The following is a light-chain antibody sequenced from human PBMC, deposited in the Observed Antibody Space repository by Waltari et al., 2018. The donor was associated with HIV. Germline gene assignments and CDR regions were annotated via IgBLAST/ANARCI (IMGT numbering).Light chain of an antibody. CDR1: QSVLYSSDNKNY. V-gene: IGKV4-1*01. Sequence: DIVMTQSPDSLAVSLGERATNCKSSQSVLYSSDNKNYLSWYQQKAGQPPKLIIYWASTRESGVPDRFSGSGSGTDFTLNISSLQAEDVAVYYCQQYYSTPRTFGQGTKVEIK. CDR2: WAS. J-gene: IGKJ1*01. CDR3: QQYYSTPRT.